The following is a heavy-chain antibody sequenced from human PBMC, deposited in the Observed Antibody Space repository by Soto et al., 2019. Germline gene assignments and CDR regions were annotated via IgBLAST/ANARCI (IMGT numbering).Heavy chain of an antibody. V-gene: IGHV1-46*01. D-gene: IGHD1-26*01. CDR2: INPTGGRA. CDR3: ARDLEIRALGGTNF. Sequence: QVRLVQSAAQVTQPGASVRVSCKASGYTFTWYYVHWMRQAPGQGLEWMGIINPTGGRASYAQKFQGRVTMTRATSTTTLYMEINSLTPEDTAVYFCARDLEIRALGGTNFWGQGTLVTVSS. CDR1: GYTFTWYY. J-gene: IGHJ4*02.